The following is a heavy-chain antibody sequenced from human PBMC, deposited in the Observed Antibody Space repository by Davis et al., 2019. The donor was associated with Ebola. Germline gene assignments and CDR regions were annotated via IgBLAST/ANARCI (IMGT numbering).Heavy chain of an antibody. CDR2: ISYDGVNK. CDR1: GFTFRSYA. Sequence: GESLKISCAASGFTFRSYAMHWVRQAPGKGLEWVAVISYDGVNKNYADSVKGRFTISRDNSKNTLFLQMHSLRAEDTAVYYCVRDYYDSSGYWGSGYWGQGTLVTVSS. CDR3: VRDYYDSSGYWGSGY. D-gene: IGHD3-22*01. J-gene: IGHJ4*02. V-gene: IGHV3-30*04.